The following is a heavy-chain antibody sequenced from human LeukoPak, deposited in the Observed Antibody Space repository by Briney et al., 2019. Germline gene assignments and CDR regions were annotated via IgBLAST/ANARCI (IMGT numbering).Heavy chain of an antibody. CDR2: ISYDGSNK. J-gene: IGHJ4*02. D-gene: IGHD5-24*01. V-gene: IGHV3-30*04. CDR1: GFTFSSYA. Sequence: PGRSLRLSCAASGFTFSSYAMHWVRQAPGKGLEWVAVISYDGSNKYYADSVKGRFTISRDNSKNTLYLQMNSLRAEDTAVYYCAREEATITWGYCFDYWGQGTLVTVSS. CDR3: AREEATITWGYCFDY.